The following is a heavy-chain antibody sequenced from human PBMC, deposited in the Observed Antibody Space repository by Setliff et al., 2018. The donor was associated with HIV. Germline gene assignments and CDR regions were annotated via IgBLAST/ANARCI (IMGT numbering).Heavy chain of an antibody. CDR3: ARFHSSGWYNGMDV. CDR1: GYTFTGYY. CDR2: INPNSGGT. J-gene: IGHJ6*02. Sequence: ASVKVSCKASGYTFTGYYTHWVRQAPGQGLEWMGWINPNSGGTNYAQKFQGWVTMTRDTSISTAYMELSRLRSDDTAVYYCARFHSSGWYNGMDVWGQGTTVTVSS. D-gene: IGHD6-19*01. V-gene: IGHV1-2*04.